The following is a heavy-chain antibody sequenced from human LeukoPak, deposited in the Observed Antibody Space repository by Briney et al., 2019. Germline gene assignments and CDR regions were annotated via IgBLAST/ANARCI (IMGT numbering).Heavy chain of an antibody. J-gene: IGHJ4*02. CDR1: GGSISGDY. Sequence: SETLSLTCTVSGGSISGDYWSWIRQPAGKGLEWIGRFYTSGNTRSTIYNPSLRSRVTMSADTSKNQLSLRVNSVTAADTAIYYCAREEQGTRSDYWGQGTLVTVAS. CDR3: AREEQGTRSDY. CDR2: FYTSGNTRST. V-gene: IGHV4-4*07. D-gene: IGHD1/OR15-1a*01.